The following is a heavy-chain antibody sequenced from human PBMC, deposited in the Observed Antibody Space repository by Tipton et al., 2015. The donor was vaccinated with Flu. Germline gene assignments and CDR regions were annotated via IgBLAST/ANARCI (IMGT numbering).Heavy chain of an antibody. CDR1: GGSISSYY. J-gene: IGHJ5*02. CDR3: ASYYYDSSGFNWFDP. CDR2: IYYSGST. D-gene: IGHD3-22*01. Sequence: TLSLTCTVSGGSISSYYWSWIRQPPGKGLEWIGYIYYSGSTNYNPSLKSRVTISVDTSKNQFSLKLSSVTAADTAVYYCASYYYDSSGFNWFDPWGQGTLVTVSS. V-gene: IGHV4-59*12.